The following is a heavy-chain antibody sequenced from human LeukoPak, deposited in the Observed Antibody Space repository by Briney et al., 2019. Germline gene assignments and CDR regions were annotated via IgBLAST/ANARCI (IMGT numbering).Heavy chain of an antibody. D-gene: IGHD6-19*01. CDR3: ARVGMAVAGNGGAFDI. CDR1: GFTFSSYA. Sequence: PGGSLRLSCAASGFTFSSYAMHWVRQAPGKGLEWVAVISCDGSNKYYADSVKGRFTISRDNSKNTLYLQMNSLRAEDTAVYYCARVGMAVAGNGGAFDIWGQGTMVTVSS. V-gene: IGHV3-30*04. J-gene: IGHJ3*02. CDR2: ISCDGSNK.